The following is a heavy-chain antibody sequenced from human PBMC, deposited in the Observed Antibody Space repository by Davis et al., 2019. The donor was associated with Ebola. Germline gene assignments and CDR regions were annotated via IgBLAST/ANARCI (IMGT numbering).Heavy chain of an antibody. J-gene: IGHJ2*01. CDR3: TRDWGYGDFAHYWYFDL. Sequence: ASVKVSCKASGYTFTNYGISWVRQAPGQGLEWMGWISAYRGNTNYAQKLQGRVTMTTDTSTSTAYMELRSLRSDDTAVYYCTRDWGYGDFAHYWYFDLWGRGTLVTVSS. D-gene: IGHD4-17*01. CDR2: ISAYRGNT. CDR1: GYTFTNYG. V-gene: IGHV1-18*01.